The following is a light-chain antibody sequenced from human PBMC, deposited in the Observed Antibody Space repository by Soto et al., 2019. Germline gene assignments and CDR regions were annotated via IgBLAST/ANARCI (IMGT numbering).Light chain of an antibody. V-gene: IGKV1-39*01. CDR3: QQAYTFPRT. CDR2: GAS. Sequence: DIQMTQSPSSLSASVGDRVTITCRASQSISSYLNWYQQKPGKAPKLLIYGASSLQSGVPSRFSGSGSGTDFTLTISSLQPEDFATFYCQQAYTFPRTFGQGTRWIS. CDR1: QSISSY. J-gene: IGKJ1*01.